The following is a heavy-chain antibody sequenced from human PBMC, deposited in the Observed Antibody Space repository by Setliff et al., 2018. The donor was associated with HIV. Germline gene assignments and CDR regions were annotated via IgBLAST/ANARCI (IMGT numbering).Heavy chain of an antibody. J-gene: IGHJ4*02. V-gene: IGHV3-30*04. CDR3: AKDRDERWFGELLSPFTFDY. CDR1: GFTFSNYA. D-gene: IGHD3-10*01. Sequence: GGSLRLSCAASGFTFSNYAMHWVRQAPGKGLEWVAVMSYDGNNKYYADSVRGRFTISRDNSKNTLSLQMNSLRTEDTAVYYCAKDRDERWFGELLSPFTFDYWGQGTLVTVSS. CDR2: MSYDGNNK.